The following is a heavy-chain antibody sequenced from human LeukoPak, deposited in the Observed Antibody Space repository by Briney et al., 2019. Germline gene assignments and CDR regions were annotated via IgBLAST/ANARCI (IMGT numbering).Heavy chain of an antibody. V-gene: IGHV4-39*01. CDR1: GGSISSSSYY. J-gene: IGHJ4*02. CDR3: SGSLRYFDWLNAPLWY. CDR2: IYYSGST. Sequence: SETLSLTCTVSGGSISSSSYYWGWIRQPPGKGLEWIGSIYYSGSTYYNPSFKSRVTISVDTSKNQFSLKLSSVTAADTAVYYCSGSLRYFDWLNAPLWYWGQGTLVTVSS. D-gene: IGHD3-9*01.